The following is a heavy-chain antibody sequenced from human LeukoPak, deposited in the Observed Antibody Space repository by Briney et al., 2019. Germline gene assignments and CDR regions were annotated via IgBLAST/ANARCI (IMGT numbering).Heavy chain of an antibody. Sequence: SETLSLTCIVSGGSISSSSYYWGWIRQPPGKGLEWIGSIYHSGSTYYNPSLKSRVTISVDTSKNQFSLKLSSVTAADTAVYYCARDVAVAGTLNDAFDIWGQGTMVTVSS. CDR3: ARDVAVAGTLNDAFDI. D-gene: IGHD6-19*01. CDR2: IYHSGST. CDR1: GGSISSSSYY. V-gene: IGHV4-39*07. J-gene: IGHJ3*02.